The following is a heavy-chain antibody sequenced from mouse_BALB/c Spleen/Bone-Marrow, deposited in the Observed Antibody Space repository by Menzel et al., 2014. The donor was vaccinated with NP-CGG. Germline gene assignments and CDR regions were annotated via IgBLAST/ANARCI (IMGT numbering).Heavy chain of an antibody. Sequence: EVMLVESGGGLVQPGGSRKLSCAASGFTFSSFGMHWVRQAPEKGLEWAAYISSGSSTVYYADKVMGRFTISRDNPKNTLFLQMTSLRSEDTAMYYCARSGSSSGYFDYWGQGTTLTVPS. J-gene: IGHJ2*01. CDR1: GFTFSSFG. CDR3: ARSGSSSGYFDY. CDR2: ISSGSSTV. D-gene: IGHD1-1*01. V-gene: IGHV5-17*02.